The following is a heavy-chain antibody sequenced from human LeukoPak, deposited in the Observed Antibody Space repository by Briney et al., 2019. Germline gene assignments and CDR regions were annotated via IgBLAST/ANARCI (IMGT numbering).Heavy chain of an antibody. V-gene: IGHV3-30*03. D-gene: IGHD4-17*01. CDR3: ATDHGFHYGAYFDY. CDR2: ISYDGSNK. Sequence: GGSLRLSCAASGFTFNTFGMHWVSQAPGKGLEWVAVISYDGSNKYSADSVKGRFTISRDNSKNTLYLQMNSLRAEDTAVYYCATDHGFHYGAYFDYWGQGTLVTVSS. CDR1: GFTFNTFG. J-gene: IGHJ4*02.